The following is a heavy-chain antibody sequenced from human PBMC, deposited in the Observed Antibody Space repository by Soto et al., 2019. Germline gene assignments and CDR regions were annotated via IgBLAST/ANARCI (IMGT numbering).Heavy chain of an antibody. Sequence: PGGSLSLSCAVSGFTFNSYAMHWVRQAPGKGLEWLAVISNDGIKKFYADSVKGRFTISRDNSMDTLHLQMNSLRAEDTALYSCARSSGYCGGGTCYSFYFGMDVWGQGTRVTVSS. D-gene: IGHD2-21*01. CDR1: GFTFNSYA. CDR2: ISNDGIKK. J-gene: IGHJ6*02. V-gene: IGHV3-30*04. CDR3: ARSSGYCGGGTCYSFYFGMDV.